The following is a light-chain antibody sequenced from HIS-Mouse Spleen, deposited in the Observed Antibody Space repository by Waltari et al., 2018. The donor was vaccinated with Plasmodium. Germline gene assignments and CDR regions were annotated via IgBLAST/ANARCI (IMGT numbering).Light chain of an antibody. CDR2: SNN. CDR1: ISIIASST. V-gene: IGLV1-44*01. CDR3: AAWDDSLNGVV. J-gene: IGLJ2*01. Sequence: PGQRVPISCSGSISIIASSTVNWYQKLPGTAPKPLIHSNNQRPSGVPDRFSGSKSGTSASLAISGLQSEDEADYYCAAWDDSLNGVVFAGGTKFTVL.